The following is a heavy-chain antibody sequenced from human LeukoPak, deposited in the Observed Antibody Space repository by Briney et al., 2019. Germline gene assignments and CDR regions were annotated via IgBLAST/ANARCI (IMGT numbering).Heavy chain of an antibody. CDR2: IIPIFGTA. Sequence: SVKVSCKASGGTYSSYAISWVRQAPGQGLEWMGGIIPIFGTANYAQKFQGRVTITADESTSTAYMELSSLRSEDTAVYYCARENYGENYYYYYGMDVWGQGTTVTVSS. V-gene: IGHV1-69*13. CDR1: GGTYSSYA. J-gene: IGHJ6*02. D-gene: IGHD4-17*01. CDR3: ARENYGENYYYYYGMDV.